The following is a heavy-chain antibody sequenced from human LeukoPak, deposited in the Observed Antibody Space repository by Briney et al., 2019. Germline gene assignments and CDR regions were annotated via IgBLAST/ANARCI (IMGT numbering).Heavy chain of an antibody. CDR1: GFTSSSYD. CDR3: AKDGDGDY. V-gene: IGHV3-23*01. CDR2: ISSSGDRT. D-gene: IGHD2-21*02. Sequence: GGSLRLSCAASGFTSSSYDMAWVRQAPGKGLEGVSSISSSGDRTYYADSVKGRFTISRDNSRNTLYLQMTSLRAEDTAVYYCAKDGDGDYWGQGTLVTVSS. J-gene: IGHJ4*02.